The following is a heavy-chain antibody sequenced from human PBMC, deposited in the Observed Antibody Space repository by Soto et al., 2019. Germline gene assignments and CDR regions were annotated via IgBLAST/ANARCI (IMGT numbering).Heavy chain of an antibody. CDR2: VHSSGST. J-gene: IGHJ5*02. CDR1: SDSMSTYY. D-gene: IGHD3-22*01. V-gene: IGHV4-59*01. CDR3: ARGGGWLPDL. Sequence: QVQLQESGPGLVKSSETLSLTCTVSSDSMSTYYWNWIRQPPGKGLEWIGYVHSSGSTNYNPSLKSRVTISLDTSKNQFSLQLTSVTAADTAVYYCARGGGWLPDLWGQGTLVTVST.